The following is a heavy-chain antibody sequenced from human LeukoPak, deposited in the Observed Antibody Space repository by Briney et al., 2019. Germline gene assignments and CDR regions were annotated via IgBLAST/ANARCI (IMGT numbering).Heavy chain of an antibody. V-gene: IGHV3-53*01. CDR3: ARDQKGPNYDFWSGYPYYYYYYMDV. D-gene: IGHD3-3*01. Sequence: GGSLRLSCAASGFTVRSNYMSWVRQAPGKGLEWVSVIYSGGSTYYADSVKGRFTISRDISKNTLYLQMSSLRAEDTAVYYCARDQKGPNYDFWSGYPYYYYYYMDVWGKGTTVTVSS. CDR1: GFTVRSNY. J-gene: IGHJ6*03. CDR2: IYSGGST.